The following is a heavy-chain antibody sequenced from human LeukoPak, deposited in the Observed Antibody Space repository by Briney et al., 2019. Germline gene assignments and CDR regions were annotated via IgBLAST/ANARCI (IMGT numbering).Heavy chain of an antibody. Sequence: GGSLRLSCAASGFTFSSYSMNWVRQAPGNGLEWVSSISTSSSYIYYADSVKGRFTISRDNARNSLYLQMNNLRPEDTAVYYCARDDASSAYRSSHFDYWGQGTLVTVSS. CDR1: GFTFSSYS. J-gene: IGHJ4*02. V-gene: IGHV3-21*01. CDR3: ARDDASSAYRSSHFDY. D-gene: IGHD3-22*01. CDR2: ISTSSSYI.